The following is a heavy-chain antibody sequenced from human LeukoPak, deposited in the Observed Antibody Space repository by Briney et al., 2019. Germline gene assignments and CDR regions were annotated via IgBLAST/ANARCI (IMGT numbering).Heavy chain of an antibody. D-gene: IGHD2-15*01. Sequence: ASVKVSCKASGYTFTDYYINWVRQAPGQGLEWIGWINPHSGDTNYAQKFQDRVTMTRDTSISTAYIELNFLRSDDTAVFYCARGHPWNRVAATLGSRYSMDVWGKGTTVTISS. CDR3: ARGHPWNRVAATLGSRYSMDV. CDR1: GYTFTDYY. J-gene: IGHJ6*03. CDR2: INPHSGDT. V-gene: IGHV1-2*02.